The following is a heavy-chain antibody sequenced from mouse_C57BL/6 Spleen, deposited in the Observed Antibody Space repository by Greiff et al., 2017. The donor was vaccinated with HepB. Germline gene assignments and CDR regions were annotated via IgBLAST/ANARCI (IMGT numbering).Heavy chain of an antibody. D-gene: IGHD1-1*02. CDR3: ARGGGNYRYFDV. CDR2: IDPSGSYT. CDR1: GYTFTSYW. J-gene: IGHJ1*03. V-gene: IGHV1-50*01. Sequence: QVQLQQPGAELVKPGASVKLSCKASGYTFTSYWMQWVNQRPGQGLEWIGEIDPSGSYTNYHQKLKGNATLTVDKSSSTDYMQLSSLNSEDSAVYYCARGGGNYRYFDVWGKGTTVTVSS.